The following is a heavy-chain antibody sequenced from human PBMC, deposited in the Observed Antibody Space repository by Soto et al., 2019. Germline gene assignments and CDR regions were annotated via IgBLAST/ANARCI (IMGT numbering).Heavy chain of an antibody. D-gene: IGHD3-16*01. CDR3: AKAYFVWSSEQPYYFDS. V-gene: IGHV3-23*01. J-gene: IGHJ4*02. CDR2: ISGRGGRS. CDR1: GFTFSNYA. Sequence: EVQLLDSGGGLVQPGGSLRLSCAASGFTFSNYAMTWVRQGPGKGLEWVSGISGRGGRSYYADSVKGRFTISRDTSKSTLYLQMNSLRAEDTAVYYCAKAYFVWSSEQPYYFDSWGQGTLVTVSS.